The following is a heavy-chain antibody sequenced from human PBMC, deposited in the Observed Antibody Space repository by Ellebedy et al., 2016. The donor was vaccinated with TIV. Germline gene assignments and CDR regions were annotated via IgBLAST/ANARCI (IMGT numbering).Heavy chain of an antibody. CDR2: INQDGTVP. D-gene: IGHD6-19*01. Sequence: GESLKISCAASGFTVSSNYMNSVRQAPGKGLEWVANINQDGTVPDYLDSLKGRFSITRDNAKNLLFLQMHSLRDGDTAMYYCAGGTGWIFDLWGQGTLVTVSS. J-gene: IGHJ2*01. V-gene: IGHV3-7*03. CDR3: AGGTGWIFDL. CDR1: GFTVSSNY.